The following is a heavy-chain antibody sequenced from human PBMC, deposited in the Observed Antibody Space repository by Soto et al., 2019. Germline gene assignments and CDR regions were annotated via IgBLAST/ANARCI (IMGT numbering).Heavy chain of an antibody. CDR2: IYYSGST. D-gene: IGHD3-22*01. J-gene: IGHJ4*02. CDR3: ARDYYDSSGYPLRFDY. Sequence: PSETLSLTCTVSGGSISSGGYYWSWIRQHPGKGLEWIGYIYYSGSTYYNPSLKSRVTISVDTSKNQFSLKLSSVTAADTAVYYCARDYYDSSGYPLRFDYWGQGTLVTVSS. V-gene: IGHV4-31*03. CDR1: GGSISSGGYY.